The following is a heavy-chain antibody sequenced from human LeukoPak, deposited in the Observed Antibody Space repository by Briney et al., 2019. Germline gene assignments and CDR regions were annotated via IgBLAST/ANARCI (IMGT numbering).Heavy chain of an antibody. D-gene: IGHD3-10*01. V-gene: IGHV1-2*02. Sequence: ASVKVSSTTSGYTFTPYYMHWVRQAPGQGLEWMGWINPNSGDTNYAQKFQGRVTMTRDTSISTAYMDLSRLRPDDTAVYYCAPSGDQYYFDHWGQGTLVTVSS. CDR2: INPNSGDT. CDR1: GYTFTPYY. J-gene: IGHJ4*02. CDR3: APSGDQYYFDH.